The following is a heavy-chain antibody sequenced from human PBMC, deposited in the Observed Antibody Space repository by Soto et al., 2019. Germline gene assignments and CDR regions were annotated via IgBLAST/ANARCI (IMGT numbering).Heavy chain of an antibody. CDR2: ISYDGSNK. Sequence: GGSLRLSCAASGFTFSSYAMHWVRQAPGKGLEWVAVISYDGSNKYYADSVKGRFTISRDNSKNTLYLQMNSLRAEDTAVYYCAREGIGGYYFDYWGQGTLVTVSS. V-gene: IGHV3-30-3*01. CDR1: GFTFSSYA. J-gene: IGHJ4*02. CDR3: AREGIGGYYFDY. D-gene: IGHD3-10*01.